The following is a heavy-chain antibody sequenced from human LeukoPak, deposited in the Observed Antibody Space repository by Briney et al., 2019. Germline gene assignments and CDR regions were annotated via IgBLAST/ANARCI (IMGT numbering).Heavy chain of an antibody. Sequence: GGSLRLSCAASGFTVSLYYMTWVRQAPGKGLEWVSAISGGGGNTYYADSVKGRFTISRDNSKNTLYLQMNSLRAEDTAVYYCGKNRYSGSLSPFDIWGQGTMVTVSS. D-gene: IGHD1-26*01. CDR2: ISGGGGNT. CDR3: GKNRYSGSLSPFDI. CDR1: GFTVSLYY. J-gene: IGHJ3*02. V-gene: IGHV3-23*01.